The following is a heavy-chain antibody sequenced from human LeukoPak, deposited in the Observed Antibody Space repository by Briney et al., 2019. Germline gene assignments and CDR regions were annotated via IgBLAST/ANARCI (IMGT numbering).Heavy chain of an antibody. CDR3: AKGTGRYFDWLLFDY. V-gene: IGHV3-7*03. CDR2: IKQDGSEK. D-gene: IGHD3-9*01. J-gene: IGHJ4*02. Sequence: PGGSLRLSCAASGFTFSSYWMSWVRQAPGKGLEWVANIKQDGSEKYYVDSVKGRFTISRDNAKNSLYLQMNSLRAEDMALYYCAKGTGRYFDWLLFDYWGQGTLVTVSS. CDR1: GFTFSSYW.